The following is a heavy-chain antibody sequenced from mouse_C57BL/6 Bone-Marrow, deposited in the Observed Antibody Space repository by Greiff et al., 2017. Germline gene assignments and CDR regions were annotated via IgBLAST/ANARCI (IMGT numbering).Heavy chain of an antibody. CDR3: ARNPYYYGSSHWYFDV. J-gene: IGHJ1*03. CDR1: GFSLTSYG. CDR2: IWSGGST. D-gene: IGHD1-1*01. V-gene: IGHV2-2*01. Sequence: SGPGLVQPSQSLSITCTVSGFSLTSYGVHWVRQSPGKGLEWLGVIWSGGSTDYNAAFISRLSISKDNSKSQVFFKMNSLQADDTAIYYCARNPYYYGSSHWYFDVWGTGTTVTVSS.